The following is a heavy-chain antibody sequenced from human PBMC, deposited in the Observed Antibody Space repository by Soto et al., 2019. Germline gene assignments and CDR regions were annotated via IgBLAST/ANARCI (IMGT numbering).Heavy chain of an antibody. Sequence: GGSLRLSCAASGFTFSSYAMSWVRQAPGKGLEWVSVVSGSGGSTYYAESVKGRFTISRDNSKNTLYLQMNSLRAEDTAVYYCAKVGHPSYYDTSGYLPFDYWGQGTLVTVSS. V-gene: IGHV3-23*01. CDR1: GFTFSSYA. CDR3: AKVGHPSYYDTSGYLPFDY. D-gene: IGHD3-22*01. J-gene: IGHJ4*02. CDR2: VSGSGGST.